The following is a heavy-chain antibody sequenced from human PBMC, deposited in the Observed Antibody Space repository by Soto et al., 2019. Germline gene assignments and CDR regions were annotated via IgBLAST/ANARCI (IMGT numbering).Heavy chain of an antibody. CDR1: GGSFSGYY. Sequence: PSETLSLTCAVYGGSFSGYYWSWIRQPPGKGLEWIGEINHSGSTNYNPSLKSRVTISVDTSKNQFSLKLSSVTAADTAVYYCAIVVVWSGLDYWGQGTLVTVS. CDR3: AIVVVWSGLDY. D-gene: IGHD3-10*01. CDR2: INHSGST. J-gene: IGHJ4*02. V-gene: IGHV4-34*01.